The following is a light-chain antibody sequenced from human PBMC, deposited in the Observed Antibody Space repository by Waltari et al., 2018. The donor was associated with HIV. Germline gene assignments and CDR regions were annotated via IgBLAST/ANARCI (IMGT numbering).Light chain of an antibody. J-gene: IGKJ4*01. V-gene: IGKV1-5*03. Sequence: DIQMTQSPSTLSASVGDSVTITCRASQSSGSWLAWYQQKPGRAPKILIYKASNLESGVPSRFSGSGYGTSFSLTISSLQPEDFATYYCQQYKDFPITFGGGTKVEIK. CDR2: KAS. CDR1: QSSGSW. CDR3: QQYKDFPIT.